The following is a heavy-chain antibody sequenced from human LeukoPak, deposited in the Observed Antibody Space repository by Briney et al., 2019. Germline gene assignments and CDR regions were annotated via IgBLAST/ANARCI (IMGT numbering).Heavy chain of an antibody. CDR1: GFTVTSNY. D-gene: IGHD3-10*01. Sequence: GGSLRLSCAASGFTVTSNYMSWVRQAPGKGLEWVSVIYSGGSTFYADSVKGRFTISRDNSKNTVYLQMNSLRAEDTAVYYCARKDYYGSGSWDWGQGTMVTVSA. CDR3: ARKDYYGSGSWD. V-gene: IGHV3-66*01. CDR2: IYSGGST. J-gene: IGHJ3*01.